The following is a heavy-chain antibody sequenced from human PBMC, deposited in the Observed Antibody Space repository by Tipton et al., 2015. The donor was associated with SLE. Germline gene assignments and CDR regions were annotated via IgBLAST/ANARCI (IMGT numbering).Heavy chain of an antibody. V-gene: IGHV4-59*01. J-gene: IGHJ4*02. CDR3: ARVATEQLYFDY. Sequence: TLSLTCTVSGGSISSYYWSWIRQPPGKGLEWIGYIYYSGSTNYNPSLKSRVTISVDTSKNQFSLKLSSVTAADTAVYYCARVATEQLYFDYWGQGTLVTVSS. D-gene: IGHD1/OR15-1a*01. CDR2: IYYSGST. CDR1: GGSISSYY.